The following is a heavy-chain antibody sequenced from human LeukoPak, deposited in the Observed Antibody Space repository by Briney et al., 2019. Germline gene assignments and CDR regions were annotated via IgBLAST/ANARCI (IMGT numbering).Heavy chain of an antibody. J-gene: IGHJ4*02. Sequence: PGGSLRLSCAASGFYFRDHWMHWVRQAPGKGLEWVAIIWNHGSKSQYADSVKGRFTVSRDNSKNMLSLQMNSLRVEDTAVYYCVRDADISGYCSYSDYWGQGILVTVSS. CDR2: IWNHGSKS. CDR3: VRDADISGYCSYSDY. D-gene: IGHD6-19*01. V-gene: IGHV3-33*08. CDR1: GFYFRDHW.